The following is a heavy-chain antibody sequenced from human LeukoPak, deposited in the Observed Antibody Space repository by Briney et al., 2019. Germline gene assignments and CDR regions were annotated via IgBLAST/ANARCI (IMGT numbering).Heavy chain of an antibody. D-gene: IGHD6-19*01. CDR2: ISGSGGST. J-gene: IGHJ4*02. Sequence: QPGGSLRLSCAASGFTFSSYAMSWVRQAPGKGLEWVSAISGSGGSTYYADSVKGRFTISRDNSKNTLYLQMNSLRAEDTAVYYCAKGMFGRDWYGDDYWGQGTLVTVSS. CDR1: GFTFSSYA. CDR3: AKGMFGRDWYGDDY. V-gene: IGHV3-23*01.